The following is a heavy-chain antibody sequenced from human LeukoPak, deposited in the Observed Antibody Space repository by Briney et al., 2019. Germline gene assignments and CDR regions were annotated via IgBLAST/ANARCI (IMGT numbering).Heavy chain of an antibody. CDR3: ARDPRSGPYDFWSGGYYYYGMDV. V-gene: IGHV1-2*02. Sequence: ASVKVSCKASGYTFTGYYMHWVRQAPGQGLEWMGWINPNSGGTNYAQKFQGRVTMTRDTSISTAYMELSRLRSDDTAVYYCARDPRSGPYDFWSGGYYYYGMDVWGQGTTVTVSS. D-gene: IGHD3-3*01. CDR2: INPNSGGT. J-gene: IGHJ6*02. CDR1: GYTFTGYY.